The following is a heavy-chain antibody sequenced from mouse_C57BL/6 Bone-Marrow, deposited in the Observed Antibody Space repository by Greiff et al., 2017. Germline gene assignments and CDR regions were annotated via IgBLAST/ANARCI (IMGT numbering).Heavy chain of an antibody. CDR1: GFTFSSYA. CDR2: ISDGGSYT. CDR3: ARYYYGSSY. J-gene: IGHJ2*01. Sequence: EVKVVESGGGLVKPGGSLKLSCAASGFTFSSYAISWVRQTPEKRLEWVATISDGGSYTYYPDNVKGRFTISRDNAKNNLYLQMSHLKSEDTAMYYCARYYYGSSYWGQGTTLTVSS. V-gene: IGHV5-4*03. D-gene: IGHD1-1*01.